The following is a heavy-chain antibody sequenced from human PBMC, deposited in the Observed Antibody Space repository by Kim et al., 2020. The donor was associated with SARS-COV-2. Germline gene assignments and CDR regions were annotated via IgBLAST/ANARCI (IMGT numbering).Heavy chain of an antibody. CDR3: ATPLGGVAPSDY. V-gene: IGHV3-23*01. J-gene: IGHJ4*02. Sequence: YYPASVKGRFTISRDKSKNTLYLQMNSLGAEDTAVYYCATPLGGVAPSDYWGQGTLVTVSS. D-gene: IGHD3-16*01.